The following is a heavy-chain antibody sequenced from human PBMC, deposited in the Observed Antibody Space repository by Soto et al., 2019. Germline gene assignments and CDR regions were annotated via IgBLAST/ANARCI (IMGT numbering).Heavy chain of an antibody. Sequence: GSLRLSCAAAGFDFEDYAMHWFRQFAGKVLEWVSLTNSDGTDSYYMDSVKGRFTISRDNAKSTLYLQMDRLRPEDTALYFCAKSLYYYDSSPLDHWGQGTLVTVSS. CDR2: TNSDGTDS. CDR1: GFDFEDYA. D-gene: IGHD3-22*01. CDR3: AKSLYYYDSSPLDH. J-gene: IGHJ4*02. V-gene: IGHV3-43D*04.